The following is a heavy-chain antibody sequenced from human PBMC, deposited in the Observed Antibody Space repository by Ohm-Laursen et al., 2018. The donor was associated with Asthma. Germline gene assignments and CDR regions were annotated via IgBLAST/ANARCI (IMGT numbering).Heavy chain of an antibody. J-gene: IGHJ5*02. V-gene: IGHV1-8*01. D-gene: IGHD6-19*01. Sequence: ASVKVSCKASGYTFTSYDINWVRQATGQGLEWMGWMNPNSGNTGYAQKFQGRVTMTRNTSISTAYMELSSLRSEDTAVYYCARDSSGGNWFDPWGQGTLVTVSS. CDR2: MNPNSGNT. CDR3: ARDSSGGNWFDP. CDR1: GYTFTSYD.